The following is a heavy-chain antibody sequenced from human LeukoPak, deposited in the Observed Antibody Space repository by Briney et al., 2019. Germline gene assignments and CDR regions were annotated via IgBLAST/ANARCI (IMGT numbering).Heavy chain of an antibody. J-gene: IGHJ4*02. CDR1: GYPFTGYY. V-gene: IGHV1-2*02. Sequence: ASVKVCCKASGYPFTGYYLHCVRQAPGQGLEWMGWITPNSGFTNYAQKFQGRVTMTRDTSISTAYMELSRLRSDDTAVYYCARLADCSSSSCRSFDYWGQGTVVTVSS. D-gene: IGHD2-2*01. CDR2: ITPNSGFT. CDR3: ARLADCSSSSCRSFDY.